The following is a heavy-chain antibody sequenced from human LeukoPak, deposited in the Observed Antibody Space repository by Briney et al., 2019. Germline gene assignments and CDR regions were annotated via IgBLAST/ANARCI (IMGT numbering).Heavy chain of an antibody. CDR3: AKASGTTLTYGDY. Sequence: PGGSLRLSCAASGFTFSSYAMSWVRQAPGKGLEWISAISGSGGSTYYADPVKGRFTISRDNSRNTLYLQMNSLIAEDTALYYCAKASGTTLTYGDYRGQGTLGTVSS. CDR1: GFTFSSYA. CDR2: ISGSGGST. D-gene: IGHD1-7*01. J-gene: IGHJ4*02. V-gene: IGHV3-23*01.